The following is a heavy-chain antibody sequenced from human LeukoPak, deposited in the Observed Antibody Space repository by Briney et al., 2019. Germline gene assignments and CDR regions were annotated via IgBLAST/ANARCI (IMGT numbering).Heavy chain of an antibody. V-gene: IGHV3-23*01. CDR3: AKGGQYTSSWYNY. D-gene: IGHD6-13*01. Sequence: PGGSLRLSCAASGFTFGSFAMSWVRQAPGKGLEWFSIISDNGGSTYYADSVKGRFTISRDNSKNTLYLQMNSLRAEDTAVYYCAKGGQYTSSWYNYCGQGTLVTVSS. CDR2: ISDNGGST. J-gene: IGHJ4*02. CDR1: GFTFGSFA.